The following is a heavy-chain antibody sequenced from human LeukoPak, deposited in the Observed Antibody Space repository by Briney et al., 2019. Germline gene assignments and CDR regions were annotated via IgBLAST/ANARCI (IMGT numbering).Heavy chain of an antibody. D-gene: IGHD3-22*01. CDR3: AKDEAPYDPRYYYDSSGSLSGFDY. V-gene: IGHV3-43*02. Sequence: PGGSLRLSCAASGFTFDDYAMHWVRQAPGKGLEWVSLISGDGGSTYYADSVKGRFTISRDNSKNSLYLQMNSLRTEDTALYYCAKDEAPYDPRYYYDSSGSLSGFDYWGQGTLVTVSS. CDR1: GFTFDDYA. CDR2: ISGDGGST. J-gene: IGHJ4*02.